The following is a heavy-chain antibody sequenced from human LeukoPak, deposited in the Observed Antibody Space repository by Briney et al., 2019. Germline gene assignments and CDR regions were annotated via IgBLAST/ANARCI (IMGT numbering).Heavy chain of an antibody. CDR3: ATTSLVAANEGWFDP. D-gene: IGHD2-15*01. CDR1: GYTFTSYG. CDR2: ISAYNGNT. Sequence: ASVKVSCKASGYTFTSYGISWVRQAPGQGLEWMGWISAYNGNTNYAQKLQGRVTMTTDTSTSTAYMELRSLRSDDTAVYYCATTSLVAANEGWFDPWGQGTLVTVSS. V-gene: IGHV1-18*01. J-gene: IGHJ5*02.